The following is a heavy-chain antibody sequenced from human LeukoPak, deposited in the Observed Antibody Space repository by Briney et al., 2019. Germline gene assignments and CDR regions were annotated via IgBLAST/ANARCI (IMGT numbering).Heavy chain of an antibody. J-gene: IGHJ5*02. Sequence: PSETLSLTCTVSGGSISSYYWSWIRQPPGKGLEWIGYIYYSGGTNYNPSLKSRVTISVDTSKNQFSLKLSSVTAADTAVYYCARGGWGDWFDPWGQGTLVTVSS. V-gene: IGHV4-59*01. D-gene: IGHD3-16*01. CDR1: GGSISSYY. CDR3: ARGGWGDWFDP. CDR2: IYYSGGT.